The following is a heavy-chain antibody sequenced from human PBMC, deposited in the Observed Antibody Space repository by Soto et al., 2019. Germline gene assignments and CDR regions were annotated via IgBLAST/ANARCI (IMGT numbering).Heavy chain of an antibody. J-gene: IGHJ4*02. V-gene: IGHV3-30-3*01. CDR3: ARDGSGSYYLGYYFDY. CDR1: GFTFSSYA. CDR2: ISYDGSNK. D-gene: IGHD1-26*01. Sequence: QVQLVESGGGVVQPGRSLRLSCAASGFTFSSYAMHWVRQAPGKGLEWVAVISYDGSNKYYADSVKGRFTISRDNSKNTLYLQMNSLRAEDTAVYYCARDGSGSYYLGYYFDYWGQGTLVTVSS.